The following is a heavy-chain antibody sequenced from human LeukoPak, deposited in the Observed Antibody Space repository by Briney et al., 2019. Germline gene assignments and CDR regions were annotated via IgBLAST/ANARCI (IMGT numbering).Heavy chain of an antibody. J-gene: IGHJ3*02. D-gene: IGHD3-22*01. CDR3: ARGGGVITPLDDFDI. Sequence: GGSLRLSCAASGFTFSSYSMNWVRQAPGKGLEWVSYISSSSSTIYYADSVKGRFTISRDNAKNSLYLQMNSLRAEDTAVYYCARGGGVITPLDDFDIWGQGTMVTVSS. CDR1: GFTFSSYS. CDR2: ISSSSSTI. V-gene: IGHV3-48*01.